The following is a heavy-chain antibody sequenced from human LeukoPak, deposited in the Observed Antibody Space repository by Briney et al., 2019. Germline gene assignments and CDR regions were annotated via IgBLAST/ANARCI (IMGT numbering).Heavy chain of an antibody. J-gene: IGHJ6*02. CDR2: IIPILGIA. CDR3: ARRGYSYGLSNYYYYGMDV. Sequence: SVRVSCKASGGTFSSYAISWARQAPGQGLEWMGRIIPILGIANYAQKFQGRVTITADKSTSTAYMELSSLRSEDTAVYYCARRGYSYGLSNYYYYGMDVWGQGTTVTVSS. CDR1: GGTFSSYA. V-gene: IGHV1-69*04. D-gene: IGHD5-18*01.